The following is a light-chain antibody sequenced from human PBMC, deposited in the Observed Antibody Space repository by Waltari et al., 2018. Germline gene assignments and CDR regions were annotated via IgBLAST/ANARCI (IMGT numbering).Light chain of an antibody. V-gene: IGKV3-20*01. CDR2: KTT. J-gene: IGKJ2*01. CDR3: QQFGGSPMYT. CDR1: QTVVTNY. Sequence: IFTQSPVTLSLSRAVVATPFCRASQTVVTNYFAWYQQKPGQSPKLLIDKTTNRATGVPDRFSGSGSGTDFSLNIDMLEPGDSAVYFCQQFGGSPMYTFGQGTKLEI.